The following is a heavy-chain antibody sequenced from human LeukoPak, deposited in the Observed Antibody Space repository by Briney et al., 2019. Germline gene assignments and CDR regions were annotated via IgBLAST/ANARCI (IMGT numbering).Heavy chain of an antibody. J-gene: IGHJ4*02. CDR1: GFTFSSYS. V-gene: IGHV3-48*01. CDR2: ISPTSSTT. Sequence: PGGSLRLSCVASGFTFSSYSMSWVRQAPGKGLEWVSYISPTSSTTYYADSVKGRFTISRDNSKNTLYLQMNSLRAEDTAVYYCAKDRVNYYDSSGYYYYFDYWGQGTLVTVSS. D-gene: IGHD3-22*01. CDR3: AKDRVNYYDSSGYYYYFDY.